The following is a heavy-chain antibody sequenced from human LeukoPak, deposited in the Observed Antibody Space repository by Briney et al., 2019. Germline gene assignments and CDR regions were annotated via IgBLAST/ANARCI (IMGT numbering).Heavy chain of an antibody. J-gene: IGHJ6*03. V-gene: IGHV1-69*05. CDR1: GGTFSSYA. CDR3: ARGPQGLYYMDV. CDR2: IIPIFGTA. Sequence: SVKVSCKASGGTFSSYAISWVRQAPGQGLEWMGGIIPIFGTANYAQKFQGRVTITTDESTSTAYMELSSLRSEDTAVYYCARGPQGLYYMDVWGKGTTVTVSS.